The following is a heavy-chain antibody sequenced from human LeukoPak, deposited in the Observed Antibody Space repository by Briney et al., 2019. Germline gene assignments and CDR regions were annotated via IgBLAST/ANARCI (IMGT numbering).Heavy chain of an antibody. CDR1: GGSISSYY. CDR2: IYYSGST. Sequence: SETLSLTCTVSGGSISSYYWSWIRQPPGKGLEWIGCIYYSGSTNYNPSLKSRVTTSVDTSKNQFSLKLSSVTAADTAIYFCARHVDNYGYPNWFDPWGQGTLVTVSS. J-gene: IGHJ5*02. V-gene: IGHV4-59*08. CDR3: ARHVDNYGYPNWFDP. D-gene: IGHD5-18*01.